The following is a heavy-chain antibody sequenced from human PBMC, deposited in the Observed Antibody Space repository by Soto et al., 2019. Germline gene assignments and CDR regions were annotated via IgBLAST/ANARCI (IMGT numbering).Heavy chain of an antibody. CDR2: IIPLFGTT. Sequence: QVQVVQSGVEVRRPGSSVKVSCKASGDTFKNCVISWVRQAPGQGLEWMGGIIPLFGTTDFAQRVQGRLTITTGESTTTAYMELSRLRSEGTATYYCAAELGFGKLSVVWGQGITVIVSS. J-gene: IGHJ6*02. CDR3: AAELGFGKLSVV. D-gene: IGHD3-10*01. V-gene: IGHV1-69*01. CDR1: GDTFKNCV.